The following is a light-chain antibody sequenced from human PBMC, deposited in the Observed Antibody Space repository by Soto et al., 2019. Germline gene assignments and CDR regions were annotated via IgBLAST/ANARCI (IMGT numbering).Light chain of an antibody. CDR1: SSDVGGYNY. V-gene: IGLV2-14*01. J-gene: IGLJ1*01. Sequence: QSALTQPASVSGSPGQSITISCTGTSSDVGGYNYVSWYQQHPGKAPKLMIYDVSNRPSGVSNRFSGSKSGNTASLTISGVQAADDADYYCSSYTSSSTLLYVFGTGTKVTVL. CDR3: SSYTSSSTLLYV. CDR2: DVS.